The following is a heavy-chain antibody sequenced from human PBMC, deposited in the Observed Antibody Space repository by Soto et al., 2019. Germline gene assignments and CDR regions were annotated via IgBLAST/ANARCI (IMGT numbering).Heavy chain of an antibody. V-gene: IGHV1-18*01. Sequence: QVQLVQSGAEVKKPGASVKVSCKASGYTFTSYGISWVRQAPGQGLEWMGWISAYNGNTNYAQKLQGRVTMTTDTSTSTVYMELRSLRSDDTAVYYCARTYSSSWYYRAFDIWGQGTMVTVSS. CDR1: GYTFTSYG. J-gene: IGHJ3*02. CDR2: ISAYNGNT. D-gene: IGHD6-13*01. CDR3: ARTYSSSWYYRAFDI.